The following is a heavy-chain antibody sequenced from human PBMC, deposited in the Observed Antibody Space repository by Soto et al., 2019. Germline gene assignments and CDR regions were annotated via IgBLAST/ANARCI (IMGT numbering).Heavy chain of an antibody. Sequence: QVLLVQSGTEVKKPGASVKLSCKASGYTFTSYAIHWVRQARGQGLEWMGTITTATGDTRYSQNFEGRVTIASDTSATTAYMELSSLTSEDTAVFYCARGLRVDSGYNSDAGRVYYYHGMDVWGQGTTVTVSS. CDR1: GYTFTSYA. J-gene: IGHJ6*02. D-gene: IGHD5-12*01. V-gene: IGHV1-3*04. CDR3: ARGLRVDSGYNSDAGRVYYYHGMDV. CDR2: ITTATGDT.